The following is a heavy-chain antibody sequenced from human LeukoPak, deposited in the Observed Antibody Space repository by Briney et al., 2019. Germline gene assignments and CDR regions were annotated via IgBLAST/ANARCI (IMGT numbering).Heavy chain of an antibody. CDR2: INPNTGVT. D-gene: IGHD5-12*01. CDR3: ARGRGYSGHDGLDY. V-gene: IGHV1-2*02. CDR1: GYTFTGYY. J-gene: IGHJ4*02. Sequence: ASVKVSCKASGYTFTGYYLHWVRQAPGQGLEWMGWINPNTGVTSYAQDFQGRVTMTRDTSISTAYMELSNLRSDDTAVHYCARGRGYSGHDGLDYWGQGTLVTVSS.